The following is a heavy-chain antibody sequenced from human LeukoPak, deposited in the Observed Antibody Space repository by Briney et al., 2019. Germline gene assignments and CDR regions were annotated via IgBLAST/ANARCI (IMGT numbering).Heavy chain of an antibody. CDR2: INHSGST. CDR1: GGSFSGYY. CDR3: ARVTALVGARGHSDH. J-gene: IGHJ4*02. V-gene: IGHV4-34*01. D-gene: IGHD5-18*01. Sequence: SETLSLTCAVYGGSFSGYYWSWIRQPPGKGLEWIGEINHSGSTNYNPSLKSRVTISVDTSKNQFSLKLSSVTAADTAVYYCARVTALVGARGHSDHCGQGTLVTVSS.